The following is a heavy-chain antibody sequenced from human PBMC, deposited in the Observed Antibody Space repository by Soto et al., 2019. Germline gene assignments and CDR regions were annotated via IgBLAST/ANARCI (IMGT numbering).Heavy chain of an antibody. CDR2: ISGSGGST. D-gene: IGHD6-13*01. CDR1: GFTIRSFA. J-gene: IGHJ4*02. V-gene: IGHV3-23*01. CDR3: AKGGSSWTPHFDY. Sequence: GGSMRLSCTASGFTIRSFAMSCVRQAPGKGLEWVSAISGSGGSTYYADSVKGRFTISRDNSKNTLYLQMNSLRAEDTAVYYCAKGGSSWTPHFDYWGQGTLVTVSS.